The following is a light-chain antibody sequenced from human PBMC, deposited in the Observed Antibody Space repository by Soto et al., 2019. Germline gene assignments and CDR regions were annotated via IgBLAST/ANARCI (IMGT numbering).Light chain of an antibody. Sequence: EIVLTQSPGTLSLSPGERATLSCRASQSVSSSYLAWHQQKPGQAPRLLIYGASSRDTGIPDRFSGSGSGSDFTLTISRLEPEDFVVYYCQQYGSSPWTFGQGTKVEIK. CDR1: QSVSSSY. CDR3: QQYGSSPWT. J-gene: IGKJ1*01. CDR2: GAS. V-gene: IGKV3-20*01.